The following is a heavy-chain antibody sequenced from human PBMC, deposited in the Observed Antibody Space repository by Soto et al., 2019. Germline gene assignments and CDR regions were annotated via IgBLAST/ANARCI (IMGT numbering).Heavy chain of an antibody. CDR3: VKDLNYDNSGIYADF. CDR1: GLAFNDYA. J-gene: IGHJ4*02. CDR2: ISGSGTST. D-gene: IGHD3-22*01. Sequence: EVQLLESGGGLVQPGGSLRLTCAAAGLAFNDYAMNWVRQAPEKGLEWVSGISGSGTSTSYADSVKGRFTISRDNSKNTLYLQMNSVRAEDTAVYYCVKDLNYDNSGIYADFWRLGTLVTVSS. V-gene: IGHV3-23*01.